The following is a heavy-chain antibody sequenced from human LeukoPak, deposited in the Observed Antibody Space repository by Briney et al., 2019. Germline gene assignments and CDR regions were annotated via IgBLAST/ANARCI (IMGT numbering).Heavy chain of an antibody. Sequence: PGGSRRLTCAASGITFSSYWMTWVCQAPRKGLEWVANIKQDGSEKYYVDSVKGRFTISRDNAKNSLYLQMNSLRAEDTAVYYCARGNDGWVPRYFDYWGQGTLVTVSS. V-gene: IGHV3-7*04. J-gene: IGHJ4*02. CDR1: GITFSSYW. CDR3: ARGNDGWVPRYFDY. CDR2: IKQDGSEK. D-gene: IGHD1-1*01.